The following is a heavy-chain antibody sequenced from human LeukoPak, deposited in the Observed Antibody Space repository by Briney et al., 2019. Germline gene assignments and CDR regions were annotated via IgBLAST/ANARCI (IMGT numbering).Heavy chain of an antibody. J-gene: IGHJ3*02. CDR1: GSSVSSGSYY. V-gene: IGHV4-61*01. D-gene: IGHD3-3*01. Sequence: SETLSLTCTVSGSSVSSGSYYWSWIRQPPGKGLEWIGYIYYSGSTNYNPSLKSRVTISVDTSKNQFSLKLSYVTAADTAVFYCARVASGYDVFDIWGQGTMVTVSS. CDR2: IYYSGST. CDR3: ARVASGYDVFDI.